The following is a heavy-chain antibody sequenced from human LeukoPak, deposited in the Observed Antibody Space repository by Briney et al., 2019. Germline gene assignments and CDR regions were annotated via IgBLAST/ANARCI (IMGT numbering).Heavy chain of an antibody. CDR1: GFTFSSYT. CDR3: ARETGSNPFDF. J-gene: IGHJ4*02. Sequence: EGSLRLSCAASGFTFSSYTMTWVRQAPGKGLECVSAISNSGGGPYYADSVKGRFTISRDNSKKPLYLQMNSLRAEDTAVYYCARETGSNPFDFWGQGTLVTVSS. V-gene: IGHV3-23*01. D-gene: IGHD1-14*01. CDR2: ISNSGGGP.